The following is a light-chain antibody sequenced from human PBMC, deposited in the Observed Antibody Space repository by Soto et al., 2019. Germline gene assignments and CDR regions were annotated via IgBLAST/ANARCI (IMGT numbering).Light chain of an antibody. CDR3: QQSYSSPPT. CDR2: AAS. V-gene: IGKV1-39*01. J-gene: IGKJ1*01. CDR1: QSISNH. Sequence: DIQMTQSPSSLSASVEDRVIITCRASQSISNHLNWYQQKPGKAPKLLIFAASSLQSGXPXRFSGSRSGPDFTLTISSLQPEDFATYYCQQSYSSPPTFGQGTKVAIK.